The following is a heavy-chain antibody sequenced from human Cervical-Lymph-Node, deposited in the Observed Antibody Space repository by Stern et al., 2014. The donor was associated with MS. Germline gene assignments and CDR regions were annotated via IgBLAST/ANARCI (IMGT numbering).Heavy chain of an antibody. J-gene: IGHJ4*02. V-gene: IGHV3-30*01. CDR2: ISYDGSDK. D-gene: IGHD4-17*01. CDR3: ARGGAVTTSDYYLDY. Sequence: VQLVESGGGVVQPGRSRGLSCAASGFTFSYHAMHWVRQAPGKGLEWVALISYDGSDKNDADSVKGRFTISRDNSRNTLYLQMNSLRVDDTAVYYCARGGAVTTSDYYLDYWGQGILVTVSS. CDR1: GFTFSYHA.